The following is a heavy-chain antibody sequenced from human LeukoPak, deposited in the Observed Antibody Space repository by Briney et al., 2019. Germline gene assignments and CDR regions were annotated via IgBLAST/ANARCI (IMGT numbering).Heavy chain of an antibody. J-gene: IGHJ4*02. CDR3: AKIAVAGTHFDY. D-gene: IGHD6-19*01. V-gene: IGHV3-9*01. Sequence: GGSLRLSCAASGFTFDDYAMHWVRQAPGKGLEWVSGISWNSGSIGYADSVKGRFTISRDNAKNSLYLQMNSLRAEDTALYYCAKIAVAGTHFDYWGQGTLVTVSS. CDR2: ISWNSGSI. CDR1: GFTFDDYA.